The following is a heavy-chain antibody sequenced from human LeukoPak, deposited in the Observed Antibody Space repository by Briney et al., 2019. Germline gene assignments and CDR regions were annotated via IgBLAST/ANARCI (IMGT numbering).Heavy chain of an antibody. Sequence: SETLSLTCTVSGGSISSGSYYWSRIRQPAGKGLEWIGRIYTSGSTNYNPSLKSRVTISVDTSKNQFSLKLSSVTAADTAVYYCARERLAVAGHYFDYWGQGTLVTVSS. V-gene: IGHV4-61*02. D-gene: IGHD6-19*01. CDR3: ARERLAVAGHYFDY. J-gene: IGHJ4*02. CDR1: GGSISSGSYY. CDR2: IYTSGST.